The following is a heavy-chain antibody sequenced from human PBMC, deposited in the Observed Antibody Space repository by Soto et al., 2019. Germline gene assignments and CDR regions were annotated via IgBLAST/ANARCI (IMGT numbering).Heavy chain of an antibody. CDR2: ISGSGGST. Sequence: PGGSLRLSCAASGFTFTSYAMSWVRQAPWKGLEWVSAISGSGGSTYYADSVKGRFTISRDNSKNTLYPQMNSLRAEDTAVYYCAKDLMPVALYCSGGSCYGEYGMDVWGQGTTVTVSS. CDR3: AKDLMPVALYCSGGSCYGEYGMDV. D-gene: IGHD2-15*01. CDR1: GFTFTSYA. V-gene: IGHV3-23*01. J-gene: IGHJ6*02.